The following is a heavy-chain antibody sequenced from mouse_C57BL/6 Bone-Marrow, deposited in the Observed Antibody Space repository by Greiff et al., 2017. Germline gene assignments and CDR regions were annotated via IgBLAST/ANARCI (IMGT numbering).Heavy chain of an antibody. Sequence: EVQLQQSGPELVKPGASVKISCKASGYTFTDYYMNWVKQSHGKSLEWIGDINPNHGGTSYNQKFKGKATLTVDKSSSTAYMELRSLTSEDSAVYYCARSLNWPYFDYWGQGTTLTVSS. CDR2: INPNHGGT. D-gene: IGHD4-1*01. J-gene: IGHJ2*01. CDR3: ARSLNWPYFDY. V-gene: IGHV1-26*01. CDR1: GYTFTDYY.